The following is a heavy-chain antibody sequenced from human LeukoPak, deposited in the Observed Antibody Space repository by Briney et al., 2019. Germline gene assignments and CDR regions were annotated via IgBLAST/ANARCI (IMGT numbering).Heavy chain of an antibody. V-gene: IGHV4-39*01. CDR1: GGSISSVNYY. D-gene: IGHD3-10*01. CDR3: AKHYMGSSYNHGLDC. Sequence: SETLSLTCTVSGGSISSVNYYWGWIRQPPGKGLEWIGGIYYSGTTYYNPSPKSRVTISVDTSKNQFSLKLSSVTAADTALYYCAKHYMGSSYNHGLDCWGQGTLVTVSS. CDR2: IYYSGTT. J-gene: IGHJ4*02.